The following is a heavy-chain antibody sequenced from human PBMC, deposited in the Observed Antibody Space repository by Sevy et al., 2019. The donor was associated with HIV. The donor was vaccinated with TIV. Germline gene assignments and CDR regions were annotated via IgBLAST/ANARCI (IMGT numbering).Heavy chain of an antibody. D-gene: IGHD3-10*01. CDR1: GYTLTELS. V-gene: IGHV1-24*01. CDR3: ALGRYGSGSYYNDFDY. J-gene: IGHJ4*02. CDR2: FDPEDGET. Sequence: ASVKVSCKVSGYTLTELSMHWVRQAPGKGLEWMGGFDPEDGETIYAQKFQGRVTMTEDTSTDTAYMELSSLRSEDMAVYYCALGRYGSGSYYNDFDYWGQGTLVTVSS.